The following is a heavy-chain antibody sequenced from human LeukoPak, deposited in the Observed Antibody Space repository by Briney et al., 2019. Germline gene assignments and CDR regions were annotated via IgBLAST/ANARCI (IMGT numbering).Heavy chain of an antibody. Sequence: SQTLSLTCTVSGGSISSGGYYWGWIRQHPGKGLEWIGYIYYSGSTYYNPSLKSRVTISVDTSKNQFSLKLSSVTAADTAVYYCARSSDSSGYYYEDYWGQGTLVTVSS. D-gene: IGHD3-22*01. V-gene: IGHV4-30-4*08. CDR3: ARSSDSSGYYYEDY. CDR2: IYYSGST. CDR1: GGSISSGGYY. J-gene: IGHJ4*02.